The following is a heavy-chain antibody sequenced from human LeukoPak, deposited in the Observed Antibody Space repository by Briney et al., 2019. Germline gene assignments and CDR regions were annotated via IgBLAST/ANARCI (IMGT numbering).Heavy chain of an antibody. J-gene: IGHJ4*02. CDR2: IIPILGIA. CDR1: GGTFSSYA. CDR3: ARWYSSSWEYFDY. D-gene: IGHD6-13*01. V-gene: IGHV1-69*04. Sequence: SAKVSCKASGGTFSSYAISWVREAPGQGLEWMGRIIPILGIANYAQKFQGRVTITADKSTSTAYMELSSLRSEDTAVYYCARWYSSSWEYFDYWGQGTLVTVSS.